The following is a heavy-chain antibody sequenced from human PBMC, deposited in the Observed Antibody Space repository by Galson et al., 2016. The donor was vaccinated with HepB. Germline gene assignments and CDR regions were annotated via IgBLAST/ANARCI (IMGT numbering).Heavy chain of an antibody. J-gene: IGHJ4*02. CDR2: ISGNGGNT. CDR1: GFTFNTYA. CDR3: AKGGSGYDLTFDY. Sequence: SLRLSCAASGFTFNTYAMTWVRQAPGKGLEWVSAISGNGGNTYYADSVKGRFTISKDKSKNTLYLQMNSLRAEDTAVYYCAKGGSGYDLTFDYWGQGTLVTVSS. D-gene: IGHD5-12*01. V-gene: IGHV3-23*01.